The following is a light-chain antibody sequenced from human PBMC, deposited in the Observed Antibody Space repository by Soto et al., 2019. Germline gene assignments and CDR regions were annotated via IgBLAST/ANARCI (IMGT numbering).Light chain of an antibody. V-gene: IGLV1-47*01. CDR2: RNN. J-gene: IGLJ2*01. CDR3: AAWDDSLSGQGV. CDR1: SSNIGNNY. Sequence: QSVLTQPPSASGTPGQRVTIPCVVSSSNIGNNYIYWYQKLPGTAPKLLIYRNNQRPSGVPDRFSGSKSGTSASLAISGLRSEDEADYYCAAWDDSLSGQGVFGGGTKLTVL.